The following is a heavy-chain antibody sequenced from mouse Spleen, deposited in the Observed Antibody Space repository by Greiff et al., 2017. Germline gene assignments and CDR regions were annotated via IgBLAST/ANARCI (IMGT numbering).Heavy chain of an antibody. J-gene: IGHJ3*01. Sequence: EVQLQESGPELEKPGASVKISCKASDYSFTGYNVNWVKQSNGKSLEWIGNIDPYYGGTSYNQRFKGKATLTVDKSSSTAYMHLKSLTSEDSAVYYCARFADGYGAYWGQGTLVTVSA. CDR3: ARFADGYGAY. CDR1: DYSFTGYN. CDR2: IDPYYGGT. D-gene: IGHD2-2*01. V-gene: IGHV1S135*01.